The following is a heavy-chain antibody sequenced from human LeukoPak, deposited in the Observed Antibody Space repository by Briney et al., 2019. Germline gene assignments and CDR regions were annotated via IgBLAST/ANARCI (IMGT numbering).Heavy chain of an antibody. Sequence: PSETLSLTCTVSGGSISSSSYYWGWIRQPPGTGLEWVGSIYYSGSTYYNPSLKSRVTLSVYTSKNQFSLKLSSVTAADTAVYYCAGSFLASNNWFDRWGQGTLVTVSS. CDR3: AGSFLASNNWFDR. J-gene: IGHJ5*02. V-gene: IGHV4-39*01. CDR1: GGSISSSSYY. CDR2: IYYSGST. D-gene: IGHD3-3*02.